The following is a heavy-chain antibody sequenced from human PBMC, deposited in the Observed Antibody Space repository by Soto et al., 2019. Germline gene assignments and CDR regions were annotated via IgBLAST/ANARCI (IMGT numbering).Heavy chain of an antibody. CDR3: ARDWIPDYYYDSSGYYPFDS. Sequence: AAVKVSCKASGYTFTSYVISWVRQAPGQGLEWMGWVSAYNGNTNYAQKLQGRVTMTTDTSTSTAYMELRSLRSDDTAVYYCARDWIPDYYYDSSGYYPFDSWGQGTLVTVSS. J-gene: IGHJ4*02. CDR2: VSAYNGNT. V-gene: IGHV1-18*01. CDR1: GYTFTSYV. D-gene: IGHD3-22*01.